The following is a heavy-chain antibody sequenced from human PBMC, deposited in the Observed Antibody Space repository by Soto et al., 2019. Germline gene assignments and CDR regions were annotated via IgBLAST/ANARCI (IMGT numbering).Heavy chain of an antibody. J-gene: IGHJ5*02. CDR2: ISPDGSNK. D-gene: IGHD6-19*01. CDR1: GFTFSSYG. V-gene: IGHV3-30*18. Sequence: QVKLVESGGGVVQPGRSLRLSCAASGFTFSSYGMHWVRQAPGKGLEWVAVISPDGSNKDYADSVKGRFTISRDNSKNTLYLQINSLRVEDTAGYYCAKPRSSLQWPPFDPWGHGTLVTASS. CDR3: AKPRSSLQWPPFDP.